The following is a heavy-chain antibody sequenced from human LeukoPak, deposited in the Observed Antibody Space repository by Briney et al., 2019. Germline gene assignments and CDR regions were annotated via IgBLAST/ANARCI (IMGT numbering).Heavy chain of an antibody. D-gene: IGHD6-19*01. J-gene: IGHJ5*02. CDR1: GYTFTGYY. CDR3: ARGRQWLVEKTWFDP. V-gene: IGHV1-2*02. CDR2: INPNSGGT. Sequence: ASVKVSCKASGYTFTGYYMHWVRQAPGQGLEWMGWINPNSGGTNYAQKFQGRVTMTRDTSISTAYMELSRLRSDDTAVYYRARGRQWLVEKTWFDPWGQGALVTVSS.